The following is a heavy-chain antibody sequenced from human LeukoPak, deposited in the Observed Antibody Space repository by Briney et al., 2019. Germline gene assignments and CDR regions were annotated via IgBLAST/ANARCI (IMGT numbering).Heavy chain of an antibody. Sequence: SETLSLTCTVSGGSISTSDLYWSWIRQHPGKGLEWIGYISRSGRTYYNPSLKSRITMSVVTSKSQFSLQLNSVTAADTAVYYCAGASHLGDLSLGRWGQGTLVTVSS. D-gene: IGHD3-16*02. V-gene: IGHV4-31*03. J-gene: IGHJ4*02. CDR3: AGASHLGDLSLGR. CDR1: GGSISTSDLY. CDR2: ISRSGRT.